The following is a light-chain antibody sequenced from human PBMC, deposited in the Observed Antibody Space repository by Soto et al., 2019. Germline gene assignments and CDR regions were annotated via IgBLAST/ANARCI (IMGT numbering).Light chain of an antibody. V-gene: IGLV2-18*02. J-gene: IGLJ2*01. CDR2: EVS. CDR1: SSDVGHYNR. CDR3: SSYTSSSTVV. Sequence: QSALTQPPSVSGSPGQSVTISCTGTSSDVGHYNRVSWYQQPPGTAPKLIIYEVSNRPSGVPDRFSGSKSGNTASLTISGLQAEDESGYYCSSYTSSSTVVFGGGTKLTVL.